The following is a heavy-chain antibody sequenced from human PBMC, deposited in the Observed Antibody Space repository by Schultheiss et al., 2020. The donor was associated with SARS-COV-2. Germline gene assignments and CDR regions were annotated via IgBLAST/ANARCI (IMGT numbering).Heavy chain of an antibody. CDR2: IWYDGSNK. Sequence: GGSLRLSCAASGFTFSSYGMHWVRQAPGKGLEWVAVIWYDGSNKYYADSVKGRFTISRDNSKNTLYLQMSGLRAEDAAVYYCAREATYAFDIWGRGTMVTVSS. CDR1: GFTFSSYG. D-gene: IGHD5-12*01. CDR3: AREATYAFDI. V-gene: IGHV3-33*01. J-gene: IGHJ3*02.